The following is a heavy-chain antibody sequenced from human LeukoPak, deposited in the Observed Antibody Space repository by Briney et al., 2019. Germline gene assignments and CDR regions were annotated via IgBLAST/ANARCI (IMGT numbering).Heavy chain of an antibody. CDR3: AKAPPDYYDSSGYDY. CDR1: GFTFSSYA. CDR2: ISGSGGST. V-gene: IGHV3-23*01. J-gene: IGHJ4*02. Sequence: GGSLRLSCAASGFTFSSYAMSWVRQAPGKGLEWVSAISGSGGSTYYADSVKGRFTISRGNSKNTLYLQMNSLRAEDTAVYYCAKAPPDYYDSSGYDYWGQGTLVTVSS. D-gene: IGHD3-22*01.